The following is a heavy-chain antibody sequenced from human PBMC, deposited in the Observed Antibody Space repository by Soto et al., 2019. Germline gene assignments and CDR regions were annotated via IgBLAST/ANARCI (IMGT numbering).Heavy chain of an antibody. D-gene: IGHD6-6*01. CDR2: IYPGDSDT. J-gene: IGHJ6*02. V-gene: IGHV5-51*01. CDR3: ARQGPRTSSTYSYHGMDV. Sequence: GESLKISCKGSEYSFTDYWIGWVRQMPWKGLEWMGIIYPGDSDTRYSPSFQGHVTISADKSISTAYLQWSSLKASDTAMYFCARQGPRTSSTYSYHGMDVWGQATSVTVSS. CDR1: EYSFTDYW.